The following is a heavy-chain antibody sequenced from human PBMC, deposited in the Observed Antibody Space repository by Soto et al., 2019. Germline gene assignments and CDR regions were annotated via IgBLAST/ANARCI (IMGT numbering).Heavy chain of an antibody. D-gene: IGHD1-26*01. CDR2: IYHSGST. J-gene: IGHJ3*02. Sequence: SETLSLTCAVSGGSISSSNWWSWVRQPPGQGLEWIGQIYHSGSTNYNPSLKSRVTISVDKSKNHFSLELSSVTAADKAVYYCATDTTSRSYPGVDDSDIWGQGTMVTVS. CDR3: ATDTTSRSYPGVDDSDI. V-gene: IGHV4-4*02. CDR1: GGSISSSNW.